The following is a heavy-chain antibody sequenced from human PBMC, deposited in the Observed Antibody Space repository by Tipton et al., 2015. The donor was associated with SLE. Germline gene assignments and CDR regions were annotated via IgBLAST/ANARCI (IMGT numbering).Heavy chain of an antibody. CDR2: INDRGST. D-gene: IGHD3-3*01. Sequence: TLSLTCAVYGGSFSGYFWNWIRLPPGKGLDWIGQINDRGSTNYNPSLKSRVTISVDTSKNQFSLKLTSVTAADTAVYYCARRKSGYRWGMDVWGQGTTVNVSS. J-gene: IGHJ6*02. V-gene: IGHV4-34*01. CDR1: GGSFSGYF. CDR3: ARRKSGYRWGMDV.